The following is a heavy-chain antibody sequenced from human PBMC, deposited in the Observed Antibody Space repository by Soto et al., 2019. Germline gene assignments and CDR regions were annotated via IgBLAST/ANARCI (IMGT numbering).Heavy chain of an antibody. CDR2: INPSNSYT. Sequence: PGESLKISCKGSGYSFSNYWISWVRQMPGKGLEWMGKINPSNSYTQYSPSFQGHVTISVDKSISTAYLQWSSLMASDTAMYYRARHAPLERSDFDYWGQGTLVTVSS. J-gene: IGHJ4*02. CDR3: ARHAPLERSDFDY. CDR1: GYSFSNYW. D-gene: IGHD3-3*01. V-gene: IGHV5-10-1*01.